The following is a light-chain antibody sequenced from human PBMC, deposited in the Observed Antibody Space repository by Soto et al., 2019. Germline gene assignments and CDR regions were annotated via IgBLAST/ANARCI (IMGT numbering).Light chain of an antibody. J-gene: IGLJ2*01. CDR2: LNSDGSH. Sequence: QSVLTQSPSASASLGASVKLTCTLSSGHSNYVIAWHQQQPEKGPRYLMKLNSDGSHSKGDGIPVRFSGSSSGAERYLTISSLQSEDEADYYCQTWDTGIRVFGGGTKLTVL. V-gene: IGLV4-69*01. CDR3: QTWDTGIRV. CDR1: SGHSNYV.